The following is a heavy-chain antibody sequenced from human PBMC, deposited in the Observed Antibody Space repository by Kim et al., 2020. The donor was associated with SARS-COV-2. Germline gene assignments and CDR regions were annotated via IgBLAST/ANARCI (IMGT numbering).Heavy chain of an antibody. D-gene: IGHD6-13*01. J-gene: IGHJ6*02. CDR3: ASTSSSWYEGYSYYGMDV. CDR2: IIPIFGTA. V-gene: IGHV1-69*13. Sequence: SVKVSCKASGGTFSSYAISWVRQAPGQGLEWMGGIIPIFGTANYAQKFQGRVTITADESTSTAYMELSSLRSEDTAVYYCASTSSSWYEGYSYYGMDVWGQGTTVTVSS. CDR1: GGTFSSYA.